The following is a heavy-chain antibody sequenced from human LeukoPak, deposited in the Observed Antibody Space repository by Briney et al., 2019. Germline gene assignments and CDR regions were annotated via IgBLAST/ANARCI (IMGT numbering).Heavy chain of an antibody. J-gene: IGHJ4*02. V-gene: IGHV3-33*01. CDR3: ARSLGETTFDW. D-gene: IGHD3-16*01. Sequence: GGSLRLSCVASGFTFRNYGMHWIRQAPSKGLEWVSVIFYDGSKKYYADFVKGRFTISRDNSKNVVYLQMDSLGAEDTAFYYCARSLGETTFDWWGQGTLVTVPS. CDR2: IFYDGSKK. CDR1: GFTFRNYG.